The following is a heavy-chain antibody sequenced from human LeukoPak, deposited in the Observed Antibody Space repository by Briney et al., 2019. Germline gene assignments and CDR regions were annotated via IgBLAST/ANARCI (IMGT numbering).Heavy chain of an antibody. J-gene: IGHJ6*02. Sequence: KSSQTLSLTCTVSGGSISSGDYYWSWIRQPPGKGLEWIGYIYYSGSTNYNPSLKSRVTILVDTSKNQFSLNLSSVTAADTAVYYCARLRDGYYYYGMDVWGQGTTVTVSS. V-gene: IGHV4-61*08. CDR3: ARLRDGYYYYGMDV. CDR2: IYYSGST. D-gene: IGHD5-24*01. CDR1: GGSISSGDYY.